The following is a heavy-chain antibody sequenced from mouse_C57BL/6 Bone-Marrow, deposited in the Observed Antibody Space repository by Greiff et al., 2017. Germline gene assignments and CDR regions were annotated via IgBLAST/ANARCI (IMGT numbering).Heavy chain of an antibody. CDR3: ARQAYYDGSSLFAD. CDR1: GYTFTSYW. D-gene: IGHD1-1*01. J-gene: IGHJ3*01. Sequence: VQLQQPGAELVKPGASVKVSCKASGYTFTSYWITWVKQRPGQGLEWIGDIYPGSGSTNYNEKFKSKATLTVDTSSSTAYMQLSSLTSEDSAVYYWARQAYYDGSSLFADWGQGTLGTGSA. V-gene: IGHV1-55*01. CDR2: IYPGSGST.